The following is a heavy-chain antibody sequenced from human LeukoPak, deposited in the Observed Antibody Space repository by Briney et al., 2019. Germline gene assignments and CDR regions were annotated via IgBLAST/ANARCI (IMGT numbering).Heavy chain of an antibody. CDR3: ARLKLSYYDFPYGMDV. CDR2: IWYDGSNI. J-gene: IGHJ6*02. Sequence: PGGSLRLSCAASGFTFSSYGMHWVRQAPGKGLEWVAVIWYDGSNINYADSVKGRFTISRDNPKKTLYLQMNSLRAEDTAVYYCARLKLSYYDFPYGMDVWGQGTTVTVSS. V-gene: IGHV3-33*01. D-gene: IGHD3-3*01. CDR1: GFTFSSYG.